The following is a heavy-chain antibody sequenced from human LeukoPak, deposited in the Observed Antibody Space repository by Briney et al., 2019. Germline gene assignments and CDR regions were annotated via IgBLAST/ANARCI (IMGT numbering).Heavy chain of an antibody. CDR3: ARVATSTDDYYYYYMDV. Sequence: GASVKVSCKASGYTLTSYGISWVRQAPGQGLEWMGWISAYDGNTNYAQKLQGRVTMTTDTSTSTAYMELRSLRSDDTAVYYCARVATSTDDYYYYYMDVWGKGTTVTVSS. D-gene: IGHD5-12*01. CDR1: GYTLTSYG. V-gene: IGHV1-18*01. CDR2: ISAYDGNT. J-gene: IGHJ6*03.